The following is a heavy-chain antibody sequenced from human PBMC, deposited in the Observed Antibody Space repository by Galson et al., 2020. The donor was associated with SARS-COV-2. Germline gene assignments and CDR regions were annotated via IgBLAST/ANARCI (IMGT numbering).Heavy chain of an antibody. CDR1: GFTFSTYW. CDR2: INSNGSST. V-gene: IGHV3-74*01. CDR3: TATRAY. D-gene: IGHD1-26*01. Sequence: GGSLRLSCAASGFTFSTYWMHWVRKAPGKGLVWVSRINSNGSSTSYADSVKGRFTISRDNAKNTLYLQMNSLRAEDTALYYCTATRAYWGQGTLVTVSS. J-gene: IGHJ4*02.